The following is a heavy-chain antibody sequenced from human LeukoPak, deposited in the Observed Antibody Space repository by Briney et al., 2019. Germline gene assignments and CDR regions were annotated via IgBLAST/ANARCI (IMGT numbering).Heavy chain of an antibody. D-gene: IGHD6-13*01. CDR3: ARHHTAAASFDY. J-gene: IGHJ4*02. CDR2: IWYDGSNK. CDR1: GFTFSSHG. V-gene: IGHV3-33*01. Sequence: GGSLRLSCAASGFTFSSHGMHWVRQAPGKGLEWVAVIWYDGSNKYYADSVKGRFTISRDNSKNTLYLQMNSLRAEDTAVYYCARHHTAAASFDYWGQGTLVTVSS.